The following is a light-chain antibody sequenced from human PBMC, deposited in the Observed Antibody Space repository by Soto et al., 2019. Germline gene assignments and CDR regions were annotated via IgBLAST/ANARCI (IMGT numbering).Light chain of an antibody. V-gene: IGLV1-40*01. CDR2: GNS. Sequence: SVLTQPPSVSGAPGQRVTISCTGSSSNIGAGYDVHWYQQLPGTAPKLLMYGNSNRPSGVPDRFSGSKSGTSASLAITGLQAEDEADYYCQSYDNSLSGSWVFGGGTKLTVL. CDR3: QSYDNSLSGSWV. J-gene: IGLJ3*02. CDR1: SSNIGAGYD.